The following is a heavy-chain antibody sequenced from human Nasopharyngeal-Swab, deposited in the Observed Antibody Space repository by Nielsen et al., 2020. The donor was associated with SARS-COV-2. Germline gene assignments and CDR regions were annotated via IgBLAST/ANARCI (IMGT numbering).Heavy chain of an antibody. CDR3: AGYCSSTSCYKDDAFDI. J-gene: IGHJ3*02. Sequence: SETLSLTCAVSDGSISSGGYSWSWIRQPPGKGLEWIGYIYHSGSTYYNPSLKSRVTISVDRSKNQFSLKLSSVTAADTAVYYCAGYCSSTSCYKDDAFDIWGQGTMVTVSS. D-gene: IGHD2-2*03. CDR1: DGSISSGGYS. CDR2: IYHSGST. V-gene: IGHV4-30-2*01.